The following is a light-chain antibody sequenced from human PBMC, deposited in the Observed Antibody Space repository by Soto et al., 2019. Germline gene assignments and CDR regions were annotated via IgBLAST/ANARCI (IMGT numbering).Light chain of an antibody. Sequence: EVVMTQSPATLSVSPGERATLSCRASQSVSSNLAWYQQKPGQAPRRLIYGASTRATGIPARFIGSGSWTEFTLTISSLQSEDFAVYYCQQYNNWPPWTFGQGTKVEIK. CDR1: QSVSSN. V-gene: IGKV3-15*01. CDR2: GAS. CDR3: QQYNNWPPWT. J-gene: IGKJ1*01.